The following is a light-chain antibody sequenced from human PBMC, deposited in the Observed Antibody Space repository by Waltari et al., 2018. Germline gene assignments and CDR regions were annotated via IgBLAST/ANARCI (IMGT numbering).Light chain of an antibody. CDR2: AVS. J-gene: IGLJ2*01. CDR1: SSDVGGYNY. CDR3: SSYTSTSTLV. V-gene: IGLV2-14*01. Sequence: QSALTQSASVSGSPGQSITISCTGTSSDVGGYNYVSWYQQHPGKAPQLIIYAVSNRPSGVSTRFSGSKSGNTASLTISGLQAEDEAEYYCSSYTSTSTLVFGGGTMLTVL.